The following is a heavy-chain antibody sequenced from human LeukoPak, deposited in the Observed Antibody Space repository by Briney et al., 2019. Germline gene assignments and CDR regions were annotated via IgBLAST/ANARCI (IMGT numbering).Heavy chain of an antibody. V-gene: IGHV3-74*01. CDR2: ISYDGHNT. D-gene: IGHD2-8*01. Sequence: GALRLSCAASGFPFSSYSMNWVRQAPGKGLVWVSRISYDGHNTNYADSVKGRFTISRDNAKNTLYLQMNSLRVEDTAVYYCGILTLSPGWGQGTLVTVSS. CDR1: GFPFSSYS. CDR3: GILTLSPG. J-gene: IGHJ4*02.